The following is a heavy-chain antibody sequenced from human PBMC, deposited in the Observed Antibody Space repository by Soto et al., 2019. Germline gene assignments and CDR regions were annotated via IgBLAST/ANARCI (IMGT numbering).Heavy chain of an antibody. CDR3: ATVPPYYDSSEGFDP. Sequence: ASVKVSCKVSGYTLTELSMHWVRQAPGKGLEWMAGFDPEDGETVYAQKFQGRVTLTEDTSTDTAYMELSSLRSEDTAVYYCATVPPYYDSSEGFDPWGQGTLVTVSS. V-gene: IGHV1-24*01. D-gene: IGHD3-22*01. CDR1: GYTLTELS. CDR2: FDPEDGET. J-gene: IGHJ5*02.